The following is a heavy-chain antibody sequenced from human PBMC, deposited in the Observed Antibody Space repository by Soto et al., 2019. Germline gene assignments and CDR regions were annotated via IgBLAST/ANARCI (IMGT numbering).Heavy chain of an antibody. V-gene: IGHV3-23*01. J-gene: IGHJ4*02. CDR2: ISGSGGST. D-gene: IGHD2-8*01. CDR3: AKAAYCTNGVCLGEVDY. CDR1: GFTFSSYA. Sequence: EVQLLESGGGLVQPGGSLRLSCAASGFTFSSYAMSWVRQAPGKGLEWVSAISGSGGSTYYADSVKGRFTISRDNCKNTLYLQMNSLRAEDTAVYYCAKAAYCTNGVCLGEVDYWGQGTLVTVSS.